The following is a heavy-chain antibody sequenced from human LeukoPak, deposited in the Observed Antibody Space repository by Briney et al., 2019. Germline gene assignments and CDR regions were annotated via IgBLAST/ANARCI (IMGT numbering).Heavy chain of an antibody. CDR1: GGSFSGYY. Sequence: SETLSLTCAVYGGSFSGYYWSWIRQPPGKGLEWIGEINHSGSTNYNPSLKSRVTISVDTSKNQFSLKLSSVTAADTAVYYCANLYYHDSSGRDWGQGTLVTVSS. D-gene: IGHD3-22*01. CDR2: INHSGST. CDR3: ANLYYHDSSGRD. V-gene: IGHV4-34*01. J-gene: IGHJ4*02.